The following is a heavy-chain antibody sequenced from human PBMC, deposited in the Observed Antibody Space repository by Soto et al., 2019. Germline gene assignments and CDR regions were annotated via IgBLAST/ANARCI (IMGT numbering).Heavy chain of an antibody. Sequence: QITLNESGPTQVKPRQTLTLTCTFSGFSLTTSGVGVGWIRQSPGKAPEWRALIYWDDDKRYSPSLKSRLTITKDTSKNQVVLTMAELDPADTATYYCAHRVLRTVFGLVTTTAIYFDFWGQGTPVAVSS. CDR1: GFSLTTSGVG. J-gene: IGHJ4*02. CDR2: IYWDDDK. D-gene: IGHD3-3*01. V-gene: IGHV2-5*02. CDR3: AHRVLRTVFGLVTTTAIYFDF.